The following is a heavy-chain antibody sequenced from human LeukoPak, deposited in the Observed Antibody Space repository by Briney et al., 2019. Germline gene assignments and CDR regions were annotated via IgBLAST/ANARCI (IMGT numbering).Heavy chain of an antibody. Sequence: GGSLRLSXAASGLSFSTCGMHWVRQAPGKGLEWVAFIRYDGGDKYYADSVKDRFTISRDNSKNTLYLQLNSLRAEDTAVYYCTKDWSSGSFNRAFDYWGQGTLVTVSS. CDR1: GLSFSTCG. V-gene: IGHV3-30*02. J-gene: IGHJ4*02. CDR3: TKDWSSGSFNRAFDY. CDR2: IRYDGGDK. D-gene: IGHD1-26*01.